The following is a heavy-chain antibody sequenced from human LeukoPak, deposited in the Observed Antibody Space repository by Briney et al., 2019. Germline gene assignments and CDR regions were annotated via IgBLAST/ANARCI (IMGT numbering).Heavy chain of an antibody. CDR2: IYYSGST. D-gene: IGHD3-22*01. V-gene: IGHV4-59*08. Sequence: SETLSLTCTVSGGSISSYYWSWIRQPPGKGLEWIGYIYYSGSTNYNPSLKSRVTISVDTSKNQFSLKLSSVTAADTAVYYCARRPGDYYDSSGSRGWFDPWGQGTLVTVSS. J-gene: IGHJ5*02. CDR1: GGSISSYY. CDR3: ARRPGDYYDSSGSRGWFDP.